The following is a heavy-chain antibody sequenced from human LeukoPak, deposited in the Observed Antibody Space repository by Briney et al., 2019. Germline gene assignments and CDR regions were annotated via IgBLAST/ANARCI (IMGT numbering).Heavy chain of an antibody. CDR1: GFTFSSYT. Sequence: PGGSLRLSCAASGFTFSSYTMNWVRQAPGKGLLWVSRINSDGTTTYYADSVKGRFTISRDNAKNTLYLQVNSLRAEDTAVYYCARGNYYGMDVWGQGTTVTVSS. J-gene: IGHJ6*02. V-gene: IGHV3-74*01. CDR3: ARGNYYGMDV. CDR2: INSDGTTT.